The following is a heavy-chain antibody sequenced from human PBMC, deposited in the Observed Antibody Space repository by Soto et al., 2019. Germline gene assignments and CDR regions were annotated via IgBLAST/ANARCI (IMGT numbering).Heavy chain of an antibody. CDR3: AGGGGGYYYGSPAQYYFDY. D-gene: IGHD3-10*01. J-gene: IGHJ4*02. CDR1: GFTFSDYY. CDR2: ISSSGSTI. V-gene: IGHV3-11*01. Sequence: GGSLRLSCAASGFTFSDYYMSWIRQAPGKGLEWVSYISSSGSTIYYADSVKGRFTISRDNAKNSIDLKMNSLRAEDTAVYYCAGGGGGYYYGSPAQYYFDYWGQGTLVTVSS.